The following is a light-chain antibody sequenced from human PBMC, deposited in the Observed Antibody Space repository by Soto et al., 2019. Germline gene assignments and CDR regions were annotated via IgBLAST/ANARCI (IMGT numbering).Light chain of an antibody. CDR2: GAS. CDR3: RQYMSSLT. Sequence: EIVLTQSPGSLSLSPGQIATLSCRASQSVDSTFFAWYQKKPRQAPRLLIYGASKRDTGVPDRFSVSESGTDFTLAISRLEPEDLAMHYCRQYMSSLTFGQGTKVEI. J-gene: IGKJ1*01. CDR1: QSVDSTF. V-gene: IGKV3-20*01.